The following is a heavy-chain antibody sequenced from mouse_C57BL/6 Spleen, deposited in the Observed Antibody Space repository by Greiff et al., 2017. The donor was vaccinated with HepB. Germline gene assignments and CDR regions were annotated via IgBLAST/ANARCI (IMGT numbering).Heavy chain of an antibody. CDR3: TTGESYYDYDGFAY. J-gene: IGHJ3*01. Sequence: VQLQQSGAELVRPGASVKLSCTASGFNIKDYYMHWVKQRPEQGLEWIGRIDPEDGDTEYAPKFQGKATMTADTSSNTAYLQLSSLTSEDTAVYYCTTGESYYDYDGFAYWGQGTLVTVSA. D-gene: IGHD2-4*01. V-gene: IGHV14-1*01. CDR2: IDPEDGDT. CDR1: GFNIKDYY.